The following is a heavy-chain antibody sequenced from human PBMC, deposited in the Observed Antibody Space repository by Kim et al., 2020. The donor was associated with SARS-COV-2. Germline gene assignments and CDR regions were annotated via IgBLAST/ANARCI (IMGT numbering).Heavy chain of an antibody. V-gene: IGHV3-11*06. D-gene: IGHD3-22*01. Sequence: RFTISRDNAKNSLYLQMNILRAEDTAVYYCARLQTFYYDGSGYHTYYFDSWGQGTLVTVSS. CDR3: ARLQTFYYDGSGYHTYYFDS. J-gene: IGHJ4*02.